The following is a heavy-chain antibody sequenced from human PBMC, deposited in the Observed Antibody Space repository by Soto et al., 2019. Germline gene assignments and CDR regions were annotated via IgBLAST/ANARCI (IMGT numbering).Heavy chain of an antibody. V-gene: IGHV4-39*01. Sequence: QLQLQESGPGLVKPSETLSLTCTVSGDSISSSAYYWGWIRQPPGKGLAWIGSISYTVSTYYNPSLKSRVTISVDTSKNQFSLKLNSMTAADAAVYYCARTSVTSNPNFDYWGQGTLVTVSS. J-gene: IGHJ4*02. D-gene: IGHD4-17*01. CDR1: GDSISSSAYY. CDR2: ISYTVST. CDR3: ARTSVTSNPNFDY.